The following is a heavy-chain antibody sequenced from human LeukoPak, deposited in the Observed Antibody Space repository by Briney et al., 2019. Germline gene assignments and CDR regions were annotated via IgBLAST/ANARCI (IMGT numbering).Heavy chain of an antibody. Sequence: ASVKLCCTPSGSTFTSYYMHTGRQSPGPRLRWRRIFNPSGGSTSSAKTFQGRVTMTRDLSPSTTYIELSSARSQPQALYYSAGDFRSRAARREYYYYYMDVWGKGTTVTVSS. D-gene: IGHD6-6*01. CDR3: AGDFRSRAARREYYYYYMDV. CDR1: GSTFTSYY. V-gene: IGHV1-46*03. CDR2: FNPSGGST. J-gene: IGHJ6*03.